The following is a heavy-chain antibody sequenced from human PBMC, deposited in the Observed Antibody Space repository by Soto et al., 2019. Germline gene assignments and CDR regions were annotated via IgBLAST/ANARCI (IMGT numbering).Heavy chain of an antibody. CDR1: GYIFSDYY. Sequence: ASVKVSCKASGYIFSDYYMHWVRQAPGQGLEWMGRINPNSGDTNYAQKFQGRVTMTTDTSITTSYMELSGLKSDDTAVYYCARPYCGNNSSHNWFVPWGQGTLVTVSS. J-gene: IGHJ5*02. D-gene: IGHD2-21*01. CDR2: INPNSGDT. CDR3: ARPYCGNNSSHNWFVP. V-gene: IGHV1-2*02.